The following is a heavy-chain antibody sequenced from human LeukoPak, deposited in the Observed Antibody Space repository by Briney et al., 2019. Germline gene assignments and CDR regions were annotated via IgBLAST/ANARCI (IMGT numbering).Heavy chain of an antibody. CDR1: GFTFSSSA. CDR3: ARDRDSSGWYEGFDY. CDR2: ISYDGSNK. Sequence: GGSLRLSCAASGFTFSSSAMHWVRQAPDKGLEWVAVISYDGSNKYYADSVKGRFTISRDNSKNTLYLQMNSLGADDTAVYYCARDRDSSGWYEGFDYWGQGTLVTVSS. D-gene: IGHD6-19*01. J-gene: IGHJ4*02. V-gene: IGHV3-30-3*01.